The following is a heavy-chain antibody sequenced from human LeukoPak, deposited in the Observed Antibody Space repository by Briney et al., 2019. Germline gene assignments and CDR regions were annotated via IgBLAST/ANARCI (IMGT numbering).Heavy chain of an antibody. CDR3: ARPLDCNYGGTAFDI. J-gene: IGHJ3*02. CDR2: IDYSGSP. D-gene: IGHD4-23*01. CDR1: GGSVSNSNYC. V-gene: IGHV4-39*01. Sequence: ASETLSLTCTVSGGSVSNSNYCWGWIRQPPGKQLEWIGSIDYSGSPLYNPSLKSRVTISADTSKNQFSLKLSSVTAADTAVYYCARPLDCNYGGTAFDIWGQGTMVTVSS.